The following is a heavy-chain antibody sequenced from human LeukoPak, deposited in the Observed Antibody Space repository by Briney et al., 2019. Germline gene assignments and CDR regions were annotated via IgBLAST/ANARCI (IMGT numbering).Heavy chain of an antibody. D-gene: IGHD1-7*01. V-gene: IGHV4-39*07. CDR2: FYHSGST. Sequence: SETLSLTCTVSGGSISSSSYYWGWIRQPPGKGLEWIGNFYHSGSTYYNPSLKSRVTISLDTSKNQFSLKLSSVTAADTAVYYCAQRRTTNNWFDPWGQGTLVTVSS. CDR1: GGSISSSSYY. CDR3: AQRRTTNNWFDP. J-gene: IGHJ5*02.